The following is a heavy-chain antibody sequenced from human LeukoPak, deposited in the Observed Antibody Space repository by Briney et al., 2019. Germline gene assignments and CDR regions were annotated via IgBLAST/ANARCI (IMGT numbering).Heavy chain of an antibody. J-gene: IGHJ3*02. Sequence: GRSLRLSCAASGFTFSSYGMYWGRQAPGRGLEWVAVIWYDGSNKYYADSVKGRFTISRDNSKNPLYLQMNSLRAEDTAVYYCARGPPGWFGELLLFLAFDIWGQGTMVTVSS. CDR3: ARGPPGWFGELLLFLAFDI. D-gene: IGHD3-10*01. CDR1: GFTFSSYG. V-gene: IGHV3-33*01. CDR2: IWYDGSNK.